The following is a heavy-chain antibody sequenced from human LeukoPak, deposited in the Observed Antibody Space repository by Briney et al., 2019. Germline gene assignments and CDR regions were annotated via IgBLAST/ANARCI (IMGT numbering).Heavy chain of an antibody. CDR2: INPNSGGT. CDR3: ARDLRRGYSYGGGV. V-gene: IGHV1-2*06. Sequence: ASVKVSCEASGYTFTGYYMHWVRQAPGQGLEWMGRINPNSGGTNYAQKFQGRVTMTRDTSISTAYMELSRLRSDDTAVYYCARDLRRGYSYGGGVWGKGTTVTVSS. J-gene: IGHJ6*04. D-gene: IGHD5-18*01. CDR1: GYTFTGYY.